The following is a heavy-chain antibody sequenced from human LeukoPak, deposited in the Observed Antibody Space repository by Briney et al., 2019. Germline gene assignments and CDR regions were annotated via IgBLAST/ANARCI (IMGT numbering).Heavy chain of an antibody. CDR2: INHSGST. CDR3: ARLRPPGLRYDFWSGYYYFDY. D-gene: IGHD3-3*01. J-gene: IGHJ4*02. V-gene: IGHV4-34*01. Sequence: SETLSLTCAVYGGSFSGYYWSWIRQPPGKGLEWIGEINHSGSTNYNPSLKSRVTISVDTSKNQFSLKLSSVTAADTAVYYCARLRPPGLRYDFWSGYYYFDYWGQGTLVTVSS. CDR1: GGSFSGYY.